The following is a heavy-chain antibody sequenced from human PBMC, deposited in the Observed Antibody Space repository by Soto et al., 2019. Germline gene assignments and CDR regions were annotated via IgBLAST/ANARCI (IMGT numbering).Heavy chain of an antibody. CDR2: IIPILGIA. V-gene: IGHV1-69*02. Sequence: SVKVSCKASGGTFSSYTISWVRQAPGQGLEWMGRIIPILGIANYAQKFQGRVTITADKSTSTAYMELSSLRSEDTAVYYCARRNCSSGSCYSRIYYFAYWGQGTLVTVSS. J-gene: IGHJ4*02. D-gene: IGHD2-15*01. CDR3: ARRNCSSGSCYSRIYYFAY. CDR1: GGTFSSYT.